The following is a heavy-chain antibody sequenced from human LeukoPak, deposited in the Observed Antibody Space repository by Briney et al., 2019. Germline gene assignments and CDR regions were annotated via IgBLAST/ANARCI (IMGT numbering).Heavy chain of an antibody. CDR3: ARPWGVGAPFDP. V-gene: IGHV4-39*01. CDR1: NGSITTNSYY. CDR2: IFHSGST. J-gene: IGHJ5*02. D-gene: IGHD1-26*01. Sequence: PSETLSHTCTVSNGSITTNSYYWGWIRQPPGKGLEWIGTIFHSGSTYYNPSLKSRVTITVDTSKNQFSLNLNSVTSADTAVYYCARPWGVGAPFDPWGPGTLVTVSS.